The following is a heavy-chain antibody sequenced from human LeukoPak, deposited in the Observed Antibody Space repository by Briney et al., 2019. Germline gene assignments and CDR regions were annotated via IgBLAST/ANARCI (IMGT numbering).Heavy chain of an antibody. CDR1: GGSISSYY. V-gene: IGHV4-59*08. CDR3: ARRYRSHSSSWSYYFDY. CDR2: IYYSGST. Sequence: SETLSLTCTVSGGSISSYYWSWIRQPPGKGLEWIGYIYYSGSTNYNPSLKSRVTISGDTSKNQFPLKLSSATAADTAVYYCARRYRSHSSSWSYYFDYWGQGTLVTVSS. D-gene: IGHD6-13*01. J-gene: IGHJ4*02.